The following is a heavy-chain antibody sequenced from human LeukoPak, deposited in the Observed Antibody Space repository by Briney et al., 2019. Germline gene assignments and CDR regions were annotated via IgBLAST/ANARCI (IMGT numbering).Heavy chain of an antibody. CDR1: GFTVSSNY. Sequence: GGSLRLSCAASGFTVSSNYMSWVRQAPGKGLEWVSYISSGGKSIAYADSVKGRFTISRDNAKNLLYLQLNSLRDEDTAVYYCASRRSGFDPWGQGTLVTVSS. CDR2: ISSGGKSI. CDR3: ASRRSGFDP. J-gene: IGHJ5*02. V-gene: IGHV3-48*02.